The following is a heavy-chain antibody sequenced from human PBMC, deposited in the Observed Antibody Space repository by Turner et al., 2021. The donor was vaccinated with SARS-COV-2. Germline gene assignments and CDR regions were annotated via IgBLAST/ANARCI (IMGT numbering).Heavy chain of an antibody. D-gene: IGHD3-9*01. CDR1: GGSISDYY. J-gene: IGHJ4*02. CDR3: ARGLYFDWLPDY. V-gene: IGHV4-59*01. CDR2: IYYSGST. Sequence: QVQLQESGPGLVKPSETLSLTCTVSGGSISDYYWNRIRQPPGKGLEWIGYIYYSGSTNYNPSLKSRVTISVDTSKNQFSLKLSSVTAADTAVYYCARGLYFDWLPDYWGQGTLVTVSS.